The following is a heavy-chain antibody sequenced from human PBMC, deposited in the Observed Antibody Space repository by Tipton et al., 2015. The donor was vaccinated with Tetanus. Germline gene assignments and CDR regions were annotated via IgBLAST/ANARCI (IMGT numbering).Heavy chain of an antibody. J-gene: IGHJ3*02. CDR3: AKGGSFHI. Sequence: MQLVQSGAEVKKPGESLNISCQASGYTFTDNWIGWVRQRPGRGLEWMGVIYPGDSHVQFSPSFQGRVTFSVDKSINTAYLQWNSLRASDTAMYFCAKGGSFHIWGQGTMVIVSS. D-gene: IGHD3-10*01. CDR1: GYTFTDNW. CDR2: IYPGDSHV. V-gene: IGHV5-51*01.